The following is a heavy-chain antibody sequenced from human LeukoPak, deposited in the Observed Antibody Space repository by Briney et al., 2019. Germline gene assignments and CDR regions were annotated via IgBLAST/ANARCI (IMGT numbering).Heavy chain of an antibody. CDR1: GGSISSSSYY. V-gene: IGHV4-39*07. J-gene: IGHJ4*02. CDR2: VYYSGST. CDR3: ARGLPDDSSGYYYFGKYYFDY. D-gene: IGHD3-22*01. Sequence: PSETLSLTCTVSGGSISSSSYYWGWIRQPPGRGLEWIGSVYYSGSTYYNPSLESRVTMSVDTSKNQFSLKLSSVTAADTAAYYCARGLPDDSSGYYYFGKYYFDYWGQGTLVTVSS.